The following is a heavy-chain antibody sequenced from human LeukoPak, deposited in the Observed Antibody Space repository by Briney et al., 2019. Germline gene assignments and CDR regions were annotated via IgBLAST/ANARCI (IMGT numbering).Heavy chain of an antibody. V-gene: IGHV4-30-4*01. CDR3: ARAKWELLGDY. CDR1: GGSISSGDYY. Sequence: SQTLSLTCTVSGGSISSGDYYWSWIRQPPGKGLEWIGYIYYSGSTYYNPSLKSRVSISLDTSRNQFSLKLSSVTAADTAVYYCARAKWELLGDYWGQGILVTVSS. CDR2: IYYSGST. D-gene: IGHD1-26*01. J-gene: IGHJ4*02.